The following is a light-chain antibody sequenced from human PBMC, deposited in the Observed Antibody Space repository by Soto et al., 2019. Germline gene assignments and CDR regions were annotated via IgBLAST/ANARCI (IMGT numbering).Light chain of an antibody. V-gene: IGLV2-14*03. Sequence: QSVLTQPASVSGSPGQSVTISCTGTSSDVGAYKYVSWYQQHPGKAPKLIIYDVTNRPSGVSNRFSGSKSGNTASLTVSGLQAEDEADYYCSSYTNTSPVIFGGGTKVTVL. J-gene: IGLJ2*01. CDR2: DVT. CDR1: SSDVGAYKY. CDR3: SSYTNTSPVI.